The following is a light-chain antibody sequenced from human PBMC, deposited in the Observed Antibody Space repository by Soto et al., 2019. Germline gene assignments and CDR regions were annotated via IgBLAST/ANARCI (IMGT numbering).Light chain of an antibody. CDR1: QSVTSNK. CDR2: AAS. Sequence: ENVLTQSPVTLSLSPGERATLSCRASQSVTSNKVAWFHQKPGQAPRLLIRAASSRATGITDRFSGSGSATDFTLTISRLEPEDFAVYYCQAYGSAPPYTFGQGTKLEIK. V-gene: IGKV3-20*01. J-gene: IGKJ2*01. CDR3: QAYGSAPPYT.